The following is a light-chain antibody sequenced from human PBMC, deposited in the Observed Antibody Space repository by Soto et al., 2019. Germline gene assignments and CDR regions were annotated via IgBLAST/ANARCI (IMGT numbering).Light chain of an antibody. Sequence: DIVMTQSPDSLAVSLGERATINCKSSQSVLYSSNNKNYLAWYQQKPGQPPKLLIYWASTRESGVPDRFSGSGCVTEFTLAISSLLAEDVAVYDGQQDYSTPLTFGGGTKVEIK. V-gene: IGKV4-1*01. CDR1: QSVLYSSNNKNY. CDR3: QQDYSTPLT. J-gene: IGKJ4*01. CDR2: WAS.